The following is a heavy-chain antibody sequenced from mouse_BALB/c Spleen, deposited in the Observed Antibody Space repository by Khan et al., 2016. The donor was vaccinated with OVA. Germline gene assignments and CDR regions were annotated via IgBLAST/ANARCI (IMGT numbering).Heavy chain of an antibody. J-gene: IGHJ3*01. CDR1: GFTFSDYG. V-gene: IGHV5-15*02. CDR3: ARGGGAAPLDY. CDR2: ISDLAYTI. Sequence: EVELVESGGGLVQPGGSRKLSCAASGFTFSDYGMAWVRQAPGKGPEWVAFISDLAYTIYYADTVTGRSTVARENASDTLYLERCSLGSEDAARYYGARGGGAAPLDYWGLGTLVTVSS.